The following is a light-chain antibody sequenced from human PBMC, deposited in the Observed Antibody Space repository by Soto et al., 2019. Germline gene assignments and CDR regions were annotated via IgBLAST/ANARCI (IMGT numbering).Light chain of an antibody. CDR2: DSS. CDR3: QQGSYWPWT. CDR1: QSVSSD. V-gene: IGKV3-11*01. Sequence: EIVFTQYPATLSLSPRERATLFCRASQSVSSDLASYQQQPGQAPRLLIYDSSRRASGLPARFSGSGSGTDFSLTSSSLEPEDFAVYYCQQGSYWPWTFGQGTKVDIK. J-gene: IGKJ1*01.